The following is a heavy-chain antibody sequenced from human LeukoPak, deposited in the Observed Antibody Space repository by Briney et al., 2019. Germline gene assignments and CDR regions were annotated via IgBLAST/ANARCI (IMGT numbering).Heavy chain of an antibody. J-gene: IGHJ4*02. Sequence: GGSLRLSCAASGFTFSSYEMNWVRQAPGKGLEWVSYISSSGSTIYYADSVKGRFTISRDNAKNSLYLKMNSLRAEDTAVYYCARAREANDYWGQGTLVTVSS. CDR2: ISSSGSTI. CDR3: ARAREANDY. CDR1: GFTFSSYE. D-gene: IGHD1-26*01. V-gene: IGHV3-48*03.